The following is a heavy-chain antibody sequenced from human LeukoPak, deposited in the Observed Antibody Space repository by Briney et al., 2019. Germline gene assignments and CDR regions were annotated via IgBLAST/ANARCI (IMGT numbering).Heavy chain of an antibody. V-gene: IGHV1-8*01. D-gene: IGHD1-7*01. CDR3: ARALNGITRTTHYFDY. CDR2: MNPNSGNT. Sequence: ATVKVSCKASGYTFTSYDINWVRQATGQGLEWMGWMNPNSGNTGYAQKFQGRVTMTRNTSISTAYMELSSLRSEDTAVYYCARALNGITRTTHYFDYWGQGTLVTVSS. CDR1: GYTFTSYD. J-gene: IGHJ4*02.